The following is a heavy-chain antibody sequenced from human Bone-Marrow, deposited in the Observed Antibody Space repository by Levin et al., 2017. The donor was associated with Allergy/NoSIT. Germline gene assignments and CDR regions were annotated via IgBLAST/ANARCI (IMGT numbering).Heavy chain of an antibody. Sequence: SQTLSLTCAVYGASLSNDYWIWIRQTPGKGLEWIGEVNHSGTTNRNPSLKSRVTIQIDTSKSQLSLRMTSMTAADAATSYCARGLEVGGTWFGQKRRDHYYMDVWGKGTTVIVSS. J-gene: IGHJ6*03. CDR2: VNHSGTT. CDR3: ARGLEVGGTWFGQKRRDHYYMDV. D-gene: IGHD3-10*01. V-gene: IGHV4-34*01. CDR1: GASLSNDY.